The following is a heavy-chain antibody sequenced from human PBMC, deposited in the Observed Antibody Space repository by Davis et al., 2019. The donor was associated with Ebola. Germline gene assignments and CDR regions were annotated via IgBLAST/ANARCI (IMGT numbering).Heavy chain of an antibody. V-gene: IGHV3-21*01. J-gene: IGHJ4*02. CDR2: ISGSSDYI. Sequence: PGGSLRLSCAASGFTFSSYGMHWVRQAPGKGLEWVSSISGSSDYIYHKDSVKGRFTISRDNAKNSLYLEMNSLRADDTAVYYCARTKNDYGDFWGQGTLVTVSS. CDR3: ARTKNDYGDF. CDR1: GFTFSSYG.